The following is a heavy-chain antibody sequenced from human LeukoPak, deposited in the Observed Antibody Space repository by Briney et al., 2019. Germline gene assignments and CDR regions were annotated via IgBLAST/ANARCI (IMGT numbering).Heavy chain of an antibody. CDR3: ARDSSGYCSGGSCLQNWFDP. J-gene: IGHJ5*02. V-gene: IGHV4-59*01. CDR2: IYYSGST. Sequence: SETLSLTCTVSGGSISSYYWSWIRQPPGKGLEWIGYIYYSGSTNYNPSLTSRVTISVDTSKNQFSLKLSSVTAADTAVYYCARDSSGYCSGGSCLQNWFDPWGQGTLVTVSS. CDR1: GGSISSYY. D-gene: IGHD2-15*01.